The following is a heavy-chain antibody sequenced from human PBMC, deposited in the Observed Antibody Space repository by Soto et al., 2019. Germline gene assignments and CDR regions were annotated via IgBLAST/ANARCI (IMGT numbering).Heavy chain of an antibody. CDR1: GFTFGDYA. V-gene: IGHV3-49*04. D-gene: IGHD3-16*01. CDR2: IRRNAYGGTT. J-gene: IGHJ4*02. Sequence: GGSLRLSFTTSGFTFGDYALSWVRQAPGKGLEWVGFIRRNAYGGTTDYAASVKGRFTTSRDDSKSIAYLQMNSLRTEDTALYYCTRASSLDFDFCVQGTLVTGSS. CDR3: TRASSLDFDF.